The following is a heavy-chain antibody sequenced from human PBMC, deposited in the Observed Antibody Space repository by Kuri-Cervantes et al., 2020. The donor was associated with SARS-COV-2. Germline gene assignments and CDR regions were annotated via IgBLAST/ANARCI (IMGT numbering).Heavy chain of an antibody. CDR2: ISSSSSYI. CDR3: AKARDKTISQFDY. V-gene: IGHV3-21*01. Sequence: GESLKISCAASGFTFSSYSMNWVRQAPGKGLEWVSSISSSSSYIYYADSVKSRFTISRDNAKNSLYLQMNSLRAEDTAVYYCAKARDKTISQFDYWGQGTLVTVSS. CDR1: GFTFSSYS. J-gene: IGHJ4*02. D-gene: IGHD3-9*01.